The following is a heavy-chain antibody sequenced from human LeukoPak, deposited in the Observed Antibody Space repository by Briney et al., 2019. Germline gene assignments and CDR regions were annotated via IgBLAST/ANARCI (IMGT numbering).Heavy chain of an antibody. CDR1: GYTFTGYY. CDR2: INPNSGGT. V-gene: IGHV1-2*06. J-gene: IGHJ4*02. D-gene: IGHD3-10*01. CDR3: ATWAAMVRGVISDY. Sequence: ASVKVSCKASGYTFTGYYMHWVRQAPGRGLEWMGRINPNSGGTNYAQKFQGRVTMTRDTSISTAYMELSRLRSDDTAVYYCATWAAMVRGVISDYWGQETLVTVSS.